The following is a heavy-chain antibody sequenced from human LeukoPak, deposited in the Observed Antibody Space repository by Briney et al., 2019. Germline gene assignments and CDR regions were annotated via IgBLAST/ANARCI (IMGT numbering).Heavy chain of an antibody. CDR3: ARDRSGESLGGAFDY. CDR2: INSDGSST. Sequence: GGSLRLSCAASGFTFSSYWMHWVRQVPGKGLVWVSRINSDGSSTSYADSVKGRFTISRDNAKNTLYLQMNSLRAEDTAVYYCARDRSGESLGGAFDYWGQGTLVTVSS. CDR1: GFTFSSYW. D-gene: IGHD6-25*01. J-gene: IGHJ4*02. V-gene: IGHV3-74*01.